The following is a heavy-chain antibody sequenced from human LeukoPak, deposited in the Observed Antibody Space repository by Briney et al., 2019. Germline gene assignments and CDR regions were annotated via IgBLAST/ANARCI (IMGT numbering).Heavy chain of an antibody. V-gene: IGHV3-7*01. Sequence: GGSLRLACAASGFTFGDLWMSWVRQAPGKGLEWVANINQDGRETYYVDSMKGRLTISRDNAKNSLFLQMNSLRAEDTGLYYCARATTAKRGSEGYWGRGTLVTVSS. D-gene: IGHD4-11*01. CDR3: ARATTAKRGSEGY. CDR1: GFTFGDLW. J-gene: IGHJ4*02. CDR2: INQDGRET.